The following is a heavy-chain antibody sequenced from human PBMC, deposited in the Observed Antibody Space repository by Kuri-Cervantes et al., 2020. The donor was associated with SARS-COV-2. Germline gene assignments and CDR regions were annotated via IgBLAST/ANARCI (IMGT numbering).Heavy chain of an antibody. D-gene: IGHD3-22*01. CDR3: TTSMIVSAAHYFDY. CDR2: IDGYSPNI. CDR1: GFLFSDYR. Sequence: GESLKISCAASGFLFSDYRINWIRQSPGKGMEWVSCIDGYSPNIHYADSVNGRFTISKDNAKSSVFMQMNSLRDEDTAVYYCTTSMIVSAAHYFDYWGQGILVTVSS. V-gene: IGHV3-21*01. J-gene: IGHJ4*02.